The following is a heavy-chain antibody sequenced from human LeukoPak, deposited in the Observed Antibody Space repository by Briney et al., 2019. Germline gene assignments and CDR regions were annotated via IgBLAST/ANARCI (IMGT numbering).Heavy chain of an antibody. CDR3: AREYAPTYCGGDCYSGAFDI. CDR1: GYTFTSYG. J-gene: IGHJ3*02. CDR2: ISAYNGNT. D-gene: IGHD2-21*02. V-gene: IGHV1-18*01. Sequence: ASVKVSCKASGYTFTSYGISWVRQAPGQGLEWMGWISAYNGNTNYAQKLQGRVTMTTDTSTSTAYMELRSLRSDDTAVYYCAREYAPTYCGGDCYSGAFDIWGQGTMVTVSS.